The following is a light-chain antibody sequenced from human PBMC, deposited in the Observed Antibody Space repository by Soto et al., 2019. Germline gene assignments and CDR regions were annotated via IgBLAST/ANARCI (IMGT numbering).Light chain of an antibody. CDR3: QQYDSSPLT. Sequence: EIVLTQSPGTLSLSPGERATLSCRASQSVSSNYLAWYQHKPGQAPRLLIYGASRRATGIPDRFSGSGSGTDFTLTISRLEPEDFAVYYCQQYDSSPLTFGGGTKVDIK. V-gene: IGKV3-20*01. J-gene: IGKJ4*01. CDR2: GAS. CDR1: QSVSSNY.